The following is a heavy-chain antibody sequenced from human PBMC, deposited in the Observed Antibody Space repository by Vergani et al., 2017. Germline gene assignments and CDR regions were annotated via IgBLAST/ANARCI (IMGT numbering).Heavy chain of an antibody. CDR1: GFRFSSYG. V-gene: IGHV3-33*01. Sequence: VQLVESGGGLVPPGRSLRLSCAASGFRFSSYGMNWVRQAPGKGLEWVSMTWYEGNNNYYADSVKGRFTISKDISKNTLYLHMNSLRGDDTAVYYCARETRDTPSSLDYWGQGTLVTVSS. CDR3: ARETRDTPSSLDY. J-gene: IGHJ4*02. D-gene: IGHD5-24*01. CDR2: TWYEGNNN.